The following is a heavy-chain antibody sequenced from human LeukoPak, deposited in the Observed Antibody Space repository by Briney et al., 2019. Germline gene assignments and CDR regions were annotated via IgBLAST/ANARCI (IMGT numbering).Heavy chain of an antibody. CDR1: GGTFSSYA. J-gene: IGHJ4*02. Sequence: GSSVKVSCKASGGTFSSYAISWVRQAPGQGLEWMGRIIPIFGTANYAQKFQGRVTITTDESTSTAYMELSSLRSEDTAAYYCARAYRPGYYDSSGYYGYWGQGTLVTVSS. D-gene: IGHD3-22*01. CDR2: IIPIFGTA. CDR3: ARAYRPGYYDSSGYYGY. V-gene: IGHV1-69*05.